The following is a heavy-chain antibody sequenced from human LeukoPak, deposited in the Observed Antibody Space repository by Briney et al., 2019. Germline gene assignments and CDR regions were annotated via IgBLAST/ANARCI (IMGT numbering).Heavy chain of an antibody. J-gene: IGHJ4*02. CDR1: GFTFSNAW. D-gene: IGHD3-22*01. CDR2: IKSKTNGGTA. V-gene: IGHV3-15*01. CDR3: TTDSETYYYDSSAYYYGSFDY. Sequence: GGSLRLSCAASGFTFSNAWMSWVRQAPGKGLEWVGRIKSKTNGGTADYAPPVKGRFTISRDDSKNTLFLQMNSLKAGDTAVYYCTTDSETYYYDSSAYYYGSFDYWGQGTLVTVSS.